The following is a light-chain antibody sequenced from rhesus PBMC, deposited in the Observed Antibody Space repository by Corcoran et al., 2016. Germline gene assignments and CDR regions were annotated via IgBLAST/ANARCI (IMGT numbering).Light chain of an antibody. V-gene: IGKV1-44*03. J-gene: IGKJ2*01. CDR2: DAS. CDR1: QTIGNY. Sequence: DIQMTQSPSSLSAFVGDRVIITCRASQTIGNYLIWYQPKPGKVPKVLIYDASTLQSGVPFRFSDSGSGTDFTLTISSLQPEDFATYYCQQHNSLPYSFGQGTKVEIK. CDR3: QQHNSLPYS.